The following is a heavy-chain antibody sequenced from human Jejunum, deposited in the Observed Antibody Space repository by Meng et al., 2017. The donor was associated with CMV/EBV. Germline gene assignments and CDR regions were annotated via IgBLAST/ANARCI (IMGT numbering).Heavy chain of an antibody. CDR1: GYTFTTHD. CDR2: MNPTSGNT. D-gene: IGHD1-26*01. J-gene: IGHJ5*02. Sequence: SGYTFTTHDINWVRQASGQGPEWMGWMNPTSGNTGYAQKFQDRVTITRNTSISTAYMELTSLRPEDTAVYYCASDLSGSYVGGWFDPWGQGTLVTVSS. CDR3: ASDLSGSYVGGWFDP. V-gene: IGHV1-8*02.